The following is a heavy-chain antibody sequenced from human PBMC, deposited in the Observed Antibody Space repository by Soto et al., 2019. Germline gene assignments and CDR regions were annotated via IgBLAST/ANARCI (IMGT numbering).Heavy chain of an antibody. Sequence: PGGSLRLSCAACGFTFSSYAMHWVRKAPGKGLEWVAVISYDGSNKYYADSVKGRFTISRDNSKNTLYLQMNSLRAEDTAVYYCARDNRISWIQLWLYYFDYWGQGTLVTVSS. CDR2: ISYDGSNK. CDR3: ARDNRISWIQLWLYYFDY. CDR1: GFTFSSYA. V-gene: IGHV3-30-3*01. D-gene: IGHD5-18*01. J-gene: IGHJ4*02.